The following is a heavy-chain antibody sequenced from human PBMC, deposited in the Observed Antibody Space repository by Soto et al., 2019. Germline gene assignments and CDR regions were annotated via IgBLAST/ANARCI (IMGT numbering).Heavy chain of an antibody. V-gene: IGHV4-59*01. CDR2: IYYSGST. D-gene: IGHD4-17*01. Sequence: PSETLSLTCTVSGGSISSYYWSWIRQPPGKGLEWIGYIYYSGSTNYNPSLKSRVTISVDTSKNQFSLKLSSVTAADTAVYYCTRAGRYGDFDYWGQGTLVTV. CDR1: GGSISSYY. J-gene: IGHJ4*02. CDR3: TRAGRYGDFDY.